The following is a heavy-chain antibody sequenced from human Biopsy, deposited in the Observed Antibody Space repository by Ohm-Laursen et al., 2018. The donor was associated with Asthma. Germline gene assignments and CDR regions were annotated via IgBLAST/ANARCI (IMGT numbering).Heavy chain of an antibody. D-gene: IGHD2-15*01. CDR3: GIVVAANPFQGDC. Sequence: SLRLSCAASGFTFDDYAMHWVRQAPGKGLEWVSGVSWNSGSIDYADSVKGRFTISRDNSKNTVYLDISSLRIEDTAVFYCGIVVAANPFQGDCWGQGTLVTVSS. CDR2: VSWNSGSI. CDR1: GFTFDDYA. J-gene: IGHJ4*02. V-gene: IGHV3-9*01.